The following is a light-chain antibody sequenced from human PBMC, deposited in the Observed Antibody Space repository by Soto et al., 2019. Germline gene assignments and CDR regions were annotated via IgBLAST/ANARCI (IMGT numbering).Light chain of an antibody. CDR1: QDRSVY. CDR2: SAS. V-gene: IGKV1-27*01. CDR3: HNFNTAPLT. Sequence: DIQMTQSPSSLYASVGDRVTITCRASQDRSVYFACYQQKPWKVTKHLIYSASTLHSEVPSRFSGSGSGTDFTLTISSLQPEDVATYYCHNFNTAPLTFGQGTRLEIQ. J-gene: IGKJ5*01.